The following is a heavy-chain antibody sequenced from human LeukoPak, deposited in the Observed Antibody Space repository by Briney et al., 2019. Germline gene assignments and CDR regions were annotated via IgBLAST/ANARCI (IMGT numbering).Heavy chain of an antibody. CDR3: AKDFVPRYDILTGLVDY. CDR2: ISWNSGTI. CDR1: GFTFDGYA. D-gene: IGHD3-9*01. V-gene: IGHV3-9*01. J-gene: IGHJ4*02. Sequence: PGGSLRLSCAASGFTFDGYAMQWVRQAPGKGLEWVSGISWNSGTIGSADSVKGRFTISRDNAKNSLYLQMNSLRAEDTALYYCAKDFVPRYDILTGLVDYWGQGTLVTVSS.